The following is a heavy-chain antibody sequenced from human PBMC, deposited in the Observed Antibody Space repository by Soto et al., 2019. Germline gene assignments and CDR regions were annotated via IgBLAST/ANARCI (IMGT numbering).Heavy chain of an antibody. CDR3: ARQFWSGSPGDYYYYGMDV. Sequence: GESLKISCKGSGYSFTSYWIGWVRQMPGKGLEWMGIIYPGDSDTRYSPSFQGQVTISADKSISTACLQWSSLKASDTAMYYCARQFWSGSPGDYYYYGMDVWGQGTTVTVSS. CDR1: GYSFTSYW. D-gene: IGHD3-3*01. V-gene: IGHV5-51*01. CDR2: IYPGDSDT. J-gene: IGHJ6*02.